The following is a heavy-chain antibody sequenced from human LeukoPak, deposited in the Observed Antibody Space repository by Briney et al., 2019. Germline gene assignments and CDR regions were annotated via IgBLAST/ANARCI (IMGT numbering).Heavy chain of an antibody. V-gene: IGHV3-33*01. J-gene: IGHJ6*02. CDR2: LWFHGSNN. Sequence: WGSLRLSCAASGFAFSSYGMHWVRQAPGKGLEWVAVLWFHGSNNYNADSLKGRVTISRDNSKNRLYMEMNSLRAEDRAVYYCARDRGLKGGYGMDVWGQGTTVTVSS. CDR3: ARDRGLKGGYGMDV. CDR1: GFAFSSYG. D-gene: IGHD2-15*01.